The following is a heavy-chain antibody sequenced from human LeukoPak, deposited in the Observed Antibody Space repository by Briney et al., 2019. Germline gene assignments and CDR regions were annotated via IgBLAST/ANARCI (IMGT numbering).Heavy chain of an antibody. CDR3: AVKGGYNDLDAPFDY. D-gene: IGHD5-12*01. CDR2: VNSDGSTT. Sequence: ETLSLTCTVSGGSISSYYWSWIRQPPGKGLEWVSRVNSDGSTTTYADSVKGRFTISRDNAKNTLYLQMNSLRVEDTAVYYCAVKGGYNDLDAPFDYWGPGTLVTVSS. CDR1: GGSISSYY. V-gene: IGHV3-74*01. J-gene: IGHJ4*02.